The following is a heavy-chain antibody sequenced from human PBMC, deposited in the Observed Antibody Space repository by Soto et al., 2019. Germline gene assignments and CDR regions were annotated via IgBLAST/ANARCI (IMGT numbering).Heavy chain of an antibody. CDR1: GFTFSSYA. J-gene: IGHJ6*02. CDR2: ISYDGSNK. V-gene: IGHV3-30-3*01. D-gene: IGHD2-2*01. CDR3: ARDLGCISTSCYYYYYYGMDV. Sequence: SLRLSCAASGFTFSSYAMHWFRQAPGKGLEWVAVISYDGSNKYYADSVKGRFTISRDNSKNTLYLQMNSLRAEDTAVYYCARDLGCISTSCYYYYYYGMDVWGQGTTVTVSS.